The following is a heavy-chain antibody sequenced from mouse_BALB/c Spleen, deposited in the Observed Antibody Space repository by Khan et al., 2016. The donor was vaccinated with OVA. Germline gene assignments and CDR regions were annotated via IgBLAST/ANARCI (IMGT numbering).Heavy chain of an antibody. CDR1: GYTFTSYW. D-gene: IGHD2-4*01. Sequence: QVQLQQPGAELVKPGASVKLSCKTSGYTFTSYWIQWVKQRPGQGLGWIGEIFPGTGTTYYNERFKGKATLTIDTSSSTAYMQLSSLTSEDSAVYFCARGGTMITNYYAMDYWGQGTSVTVSS. J-gene: IGHJ4*01. CDR3: ARGGTMITNYYAMDY. CDR2: IFPGTGTT. V-gene: IGHV1S132*01.